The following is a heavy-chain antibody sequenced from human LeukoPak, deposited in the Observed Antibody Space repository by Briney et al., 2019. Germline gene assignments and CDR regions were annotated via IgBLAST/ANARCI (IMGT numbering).Heavy chain of an antibody. Sequence: SETLSLTCTVSGGSISSSSYYWGWIRQPPGKGLEWIGSIYYSGSTYYNPSLKSRVTISVDTSKNQFSLKLSSVTAADTAVYYCARAPAFDIVVVPAAMGKMDYWGQGTLVTVSS. D-gene: IGHD2-2*01. V-gene: IGHV4-39*07. CDR2: IYYSGST. CDR3: ARAPAFDIVVVPAAMGKMDY. J-gene: IGHJ4*02. CDR1: GGSISSSSYY.